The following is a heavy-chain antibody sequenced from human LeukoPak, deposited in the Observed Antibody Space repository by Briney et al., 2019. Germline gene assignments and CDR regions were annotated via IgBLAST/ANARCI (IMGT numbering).Heavy chain of an antibody. CDR3: NSGNDYANSGNDY. CDR2: IYSGGST. D-gene: IGHD4-17*01. Sequence: GGSLRLSCAASGFTVSSNYMSWVRQAPGKGLEWVSVIYSGGSTYYADSVKGRFTISRDNSKNTLYLQMNSLRAEVTAVYYCNSGNDYANSGNDYWGQGTLVTVSS. V-gene: IGHV3-66*01. J-gene: IGHJ4*02. CDR1: GFTVSSNY.